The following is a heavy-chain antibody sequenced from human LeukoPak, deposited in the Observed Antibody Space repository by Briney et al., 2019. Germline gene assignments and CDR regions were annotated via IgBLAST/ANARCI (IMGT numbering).Heavy chain of an antibody. CDR2: IYYSGST. CDR1: GGSISSDY. CDR3: ARDHYDSSGPDAFDI. J-gene: IGHJ3*02. D-gene: IGHD3-22*01. V-gene: IGHV4-59*01. Sequence: SETLSLTCTVSGGSISSDYWSWIRQPPGKGLEWIGYIYYSGSTNYNPSLKSRVTISVDTSKNQFSLKLSSVTAADTAVYYCARDHYDSSGPDAFDIWGQGTMVTVSS.